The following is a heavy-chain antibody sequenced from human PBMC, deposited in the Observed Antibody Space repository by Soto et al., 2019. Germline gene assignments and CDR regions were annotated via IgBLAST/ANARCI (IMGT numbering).Heavy chain of an antibody. D-gene: IGHD2-8*01. CDR2: TRNKANSYTT. V-gene: IGHV3-72*01. CDR1: GFTFSNYN. Sequence: GGSLRLSCVASGFTFSNYNMNWVRQAPGEGLEWVGRTRNKANSYTTEYAASVKGRFTISRDDSKNPLYLQMNSLKTEDTAVYYCARGYCSNGVCYRYIDLWGRGTLVTVSS. CDR3: ARGYCSNGVCYRYIDL. J-gene: IGHJ2*01.